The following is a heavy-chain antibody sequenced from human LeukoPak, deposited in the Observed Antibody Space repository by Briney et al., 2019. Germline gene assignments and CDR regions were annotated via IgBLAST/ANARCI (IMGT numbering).Heavy chain of an antibody. Sequence: GGSLRLSCAASGFTFRNYWMSWARQVPGKGLEWVVNINEGGNEKNYVDSVKGRFTASRDNAQNSLYLQMNSLRVEDTAVYYCARHPNSNWDYWGQGTLVTVSS. CDR2: INEGGNEK. CDR3: ARHPNSNWDY. J-gene: IGHJ4*02. D-gene: IGHD6-13*01. V-gene: IGHV3-7*03. CDR1: GFTFRNYW.